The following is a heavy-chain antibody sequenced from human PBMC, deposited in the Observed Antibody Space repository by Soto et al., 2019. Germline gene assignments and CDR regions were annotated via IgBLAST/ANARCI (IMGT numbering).Heavy chain of an antibody. CDR1: GGSISSGGYY. CDR3: ASPSCTNGVCYAFDL. V-gene: IGHV4-31*03. Sequence: PSETLSLTCTVSGGSISSGGYYWSWIRQHPGKGLEWIGYIYYSGSTNYNSSLKSRVTISVDTSKSQFSLMLSSVTAADTAVYYCASPSCTNGVCYAFDLWGQGTMVTVSS. J-gene: IGHJ3*01. D-gene: IGHD2-8*01. CDR2: IYYSGST.